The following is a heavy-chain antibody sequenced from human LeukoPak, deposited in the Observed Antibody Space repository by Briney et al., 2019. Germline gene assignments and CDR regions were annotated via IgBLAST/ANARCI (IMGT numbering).Heavy chain of an antibody. D-gene: IGHD1/OR15-1a*01. J-gene: IGHJ6*03. CDR3: ARGRNNNYCYMDV. V-gene: IGHV1-8*01. CDR2: MNPKSGNT. Sequence: ASVKVSCTASGYTFTNYDIHWVRQATGQGLEWMGWMNPKSGNTAYGRKFQGRVTMTRNTSISTAYMELSSLRSEDTAVYFCARGRNNNYCYMDVWGKGTTVTV. CDR1: GYTFTNYD.